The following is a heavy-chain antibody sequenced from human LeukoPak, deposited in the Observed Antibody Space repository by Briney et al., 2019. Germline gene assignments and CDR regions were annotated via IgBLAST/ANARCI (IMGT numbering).Heavy chain of an antibody. Sequence: GGSLRLSCAASGFTFSSYAMCWVRQAPGKGLEWVSAISGSGGSTHYADSVKGRFTISRDNAKNSLYLQMNSLRAEDTAVYYCARDCSSTSCYSSGAFDIWGQGTMVTVSS. CDR3: ARDCSSTSCYSSGAFDI. CDR1: GFTFSSYA. D-gene: IGHD2-2*02. CDR2: ISGSGGST. J-gene: IGHJ3*02. V-gene: IGHV3-23*01.